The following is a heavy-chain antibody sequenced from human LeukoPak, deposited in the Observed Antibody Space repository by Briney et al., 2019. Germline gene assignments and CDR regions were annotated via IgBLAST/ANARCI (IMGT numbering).Heavy chain of an antibody. D-gene: IGHD3-3*01. V-gene: IGHV1-46*01. J-gene: IGHJ5*02. CDR1: GYTFTSYY. CDR3: ARSRPNYDFDP. CDR2: INPSGGST. Sequence: ASVKVSCKASGYTFTSYYMHWVRQAHGQGVEWMGIINPSGGSTSYAQKLQGRSTMPSDTSTSTVYMELSSLISEATAVYYCARSRPNYDFDPWGQGTLVTVSS.